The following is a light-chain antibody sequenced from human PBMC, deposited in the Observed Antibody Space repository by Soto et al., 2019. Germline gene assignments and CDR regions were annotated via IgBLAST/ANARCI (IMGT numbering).Light chain of an antibody. CDR1: SSNIGRNP. CDR3: AAWDDGLDGVV. CDR2: SDN. J-gene: IGLJ2*01. V-gene: IGLV1-44*01. Sequence: QSVLTQPPSASEAPGQRVTISCSGSSSNIGRNPVNWYRQLPGMTPKLLIFSDNHWPSGVPDRFSGSKSGTSASLAISGLQSEDEADYYCAAWDDGLDGVVFGGGTKLTVL.